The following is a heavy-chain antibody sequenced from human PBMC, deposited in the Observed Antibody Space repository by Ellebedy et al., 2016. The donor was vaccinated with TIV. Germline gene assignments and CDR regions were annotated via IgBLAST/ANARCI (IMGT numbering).Heavy chain of an antibody. CDR1: GYTFTSYY. D-gene: IGHD4-17*01. CDR2: INPSGGST. Sequence: ASVKVSXXASGYTFTSYYMHWVRQAPGQGLEWMGLINPSGGSTRYAQTLQGRVTMTADTSTNTVYMELSSLRSEDTAVYYCARAGTDGDYNSWGQGTLVTVSS. V-gene: IGHV1-46*01. J-gene: IGHJ4*02. CDR3: ARAGTDGDYNS.